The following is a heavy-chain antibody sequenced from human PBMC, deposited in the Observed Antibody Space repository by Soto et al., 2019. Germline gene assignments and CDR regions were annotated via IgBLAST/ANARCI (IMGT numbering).Heavy chain of an antibody. Sequence: GGSLRLSCAASGFTFSSYAMHWVRQAPGKGLEWVAVISYDGSNKYYADSVKGRFTISRDNSKNTLYLQMNSLRAEDTAVYYCAKSAYYYDSSGYLHWGQGTLVTVSS. V-gene: IGHV3-30-3*01. CDR1: GFTFSSYA. CDR3: AKSAYYYDSSGYLH. J-gene: IGHJ4*02. D-gene: IGHD3-22*01. CDR2: ISYDGSNK.